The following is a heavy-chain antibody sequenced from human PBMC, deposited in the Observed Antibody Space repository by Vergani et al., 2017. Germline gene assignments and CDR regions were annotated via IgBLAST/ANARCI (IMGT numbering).Heavy chain of an antibody. Sequence: EVQLLESGGGLVQPGGSLRLSCEASGFSFPGYAMNWVRQAPGTGLEWVSGISGSGGSTYYAGSVKGRFTISRDSSKNTLYLQMNSLSAGDTAVYYWAKANPRNSGYDYLYYYHAMDVWGQGTTVTVSS. CDR3: AKANPRNSGYDYLYYYHAMDV. CDR1: GFSFPGYA. J-gene: IGHJ6*02. CDR2: ISGSGGST. V-gene: IGHV3-23*01. D-gene: IGHD5-12*01.